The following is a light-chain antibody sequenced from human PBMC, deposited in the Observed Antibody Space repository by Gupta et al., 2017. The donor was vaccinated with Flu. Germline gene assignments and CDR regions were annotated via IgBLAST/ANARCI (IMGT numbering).Light chain of an antibody. CDR2: RHT. Sequence: QAGLTQSPSVSSGLRPTASPTCTGYSNNVGNQVANWLQQNQGHPLRLLSSRHTNRPSHILARFSASRTGNTASLTITGLHPDDEADYYCSAWDSSLNVWVFGVGTKLTVL. CDR1: SNNVGNQV. V-gene: IGLV10-54*04. CDR3: SAWDSSLNVWV. J-gene: IGLJ3*02.